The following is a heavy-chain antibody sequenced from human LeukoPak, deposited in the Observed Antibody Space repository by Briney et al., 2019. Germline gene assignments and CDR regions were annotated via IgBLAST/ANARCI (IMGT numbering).Heavy chain of an antibody. CDR2: IDWDDDK. Sequence: SCPTLVNPTPTLTLTCTFTGCALSTSGMCVGWIRQPPGEALERLARIDWDDDKYYNTSLNTKLTVSKDTSKNQVVLTTTNMDPVDTATYYCARHIVGATTYYYYGMDVWGQGTTVTVSS. D-gene: IGHD1-26*01. CDR3: ARHIVGATTYYYYGMDV. V-gene: IGHV2-70*11. CDR1: GCALSTSGMC. J-gene: IGHJ6*02.